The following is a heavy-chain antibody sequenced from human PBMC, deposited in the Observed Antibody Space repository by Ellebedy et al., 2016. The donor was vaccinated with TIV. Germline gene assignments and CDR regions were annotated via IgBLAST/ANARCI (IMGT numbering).Heavy chain of an antibody. Sequence: SETLSLTXTVSGGSISSSSYYWSWIRRPAGKGLEWIGRIYTSGSTNYNPSLKSRVTMSVDTSKNQFSLKLSSVTAADTAVYYCARVEGWQWLVQGGRYNWFDPWGQGTLVTVSS. V-gene: IGHV4-61*02. D-gene: IGHD6-19*01. J-gene: IGHJ5*02. CDR3: ARVEGWQWLVQGGRYNWFDP. CDR1: GGSISSSSYY. CDR2: IYTSGST.